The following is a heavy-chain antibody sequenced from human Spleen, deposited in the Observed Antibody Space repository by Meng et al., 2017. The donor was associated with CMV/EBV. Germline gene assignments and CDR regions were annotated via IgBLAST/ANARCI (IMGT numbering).Heavy chain of an antibody. V-gene: IGHV3-23*01. CDR1: GFTFSSYA. D-gene: IGHD4-11*01. J-gene: IGHJ6*02. CDR2: ISGSGGST. CDR3: ATLTTVTTRNYGMDV. Sequence: GESLKISCAASGFTFSSYAMSWVRQAPGKGLEWVSVISGSGGSTYYADSVQGRFTISRDNSKNTLFLQMNSLRAEDTAVYYCATLTTVTTRNYGMDVWGQGTTVTVSS.